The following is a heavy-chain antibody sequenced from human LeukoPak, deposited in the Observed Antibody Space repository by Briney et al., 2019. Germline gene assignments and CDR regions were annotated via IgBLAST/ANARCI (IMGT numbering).Heavy chain of an antibody. CDR2: INPNTGGT. V-gene: IGHV1-2*02. CDR1: GYTFTGYY. J-gene: IGHJ5*01. CDR3: AKGRVLASSKSLTYHWFDP. D-gene: IGHD2-8*02. Sequence: ASVKVSCKASGYTFTGYYIHWVRQAPGQGLEWMGWINPNTGGTKYAQKFQGRVTMTRDTSINTAYMGLTRLTSDDTAVYYCAKGRVLASSKSLTYHWFDPWGQGTTVTVSS.